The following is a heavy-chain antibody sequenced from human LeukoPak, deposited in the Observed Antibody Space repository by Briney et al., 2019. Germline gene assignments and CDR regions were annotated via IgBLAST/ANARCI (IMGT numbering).Heavy chain of an antibody. CDR3: AKGRDDY. V-gene: IGHV3-23*01. CDR2: ISGGGGST. J-gene: IGHJ4*02. CDR1: GFTFSSYA. Sequence: QSGGSLRLSCAASGFTFSSYAMSWVRQAPGKGLEWVSAISGGGGSTYYADTVKGRSTISRDNSKNTLYLQMNSLRAEDTGVYYCAKGRDDYWGQGTLVTVSS.